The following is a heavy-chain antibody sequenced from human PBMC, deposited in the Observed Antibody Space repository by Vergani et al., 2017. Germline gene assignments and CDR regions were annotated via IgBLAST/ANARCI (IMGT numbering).Heavy chain of an antibody. CDR3: ARDHRDYNNYPGTFDI. Sequence: QVQLVESGGGLVKPGGSLRLSCAASGFSFSDHYMTWIRQAPGKGLQWVSYISNSGNTIEYADSVNGRFSISRDNAKSSLFLQMDILRAEDTAVYYCARDHRDYNNYPGTFDIWGQGSMVTVSS. CDR2: ISNSGNTI. J-gene: IGHJ3*02. V-gene: IGHV3-11*01. CDR1: GFSFSDHY. D-gene: IGHD5-24*01.